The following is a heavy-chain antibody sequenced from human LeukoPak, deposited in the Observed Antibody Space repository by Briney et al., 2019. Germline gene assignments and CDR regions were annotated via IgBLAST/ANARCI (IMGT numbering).Heavy chain of an antibody. CDR2: ISAYNGNT. CDR1: GYTCTSYG. D-gene: IGHD4-17*01. J-gene: IGHJ5*02. CDR3: AREWDGDPPANWFDP. Sequence: ASVKVSCKASGYTCTSYGISWVRQAPGQGLEWMGWISAYNGNTNYAQKLQGRVTMTTDTSTSTAYMELRSLRSDDTAVYYCAREWDGDPPANWFDPWGQGTLVTVSS. V-gene: IGHV1-18*01.